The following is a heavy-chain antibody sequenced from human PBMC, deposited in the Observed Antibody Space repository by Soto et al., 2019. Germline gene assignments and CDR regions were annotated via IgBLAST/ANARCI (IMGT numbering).Heavy chain of an antibody. CDR2: IKSKTDGGTT. D-gene: IGHD3-22*01. V-gene: IGHV3-15*07. Sequence: GGSLRLSCAASGFTFSNAWMNWVRHAPGEGPEWVGRIKSKTDGGTTDYAAPVKGRFTISRDDSKNTLYLQMNSLKTEDTAVYYCTTDPVTMIVVVPSSGWGQGTLVTVSS. CDR1: GFTFSNAW. CDR3: TTDPVTMIVVVPSSG. J-gene: IGHJ4*02.